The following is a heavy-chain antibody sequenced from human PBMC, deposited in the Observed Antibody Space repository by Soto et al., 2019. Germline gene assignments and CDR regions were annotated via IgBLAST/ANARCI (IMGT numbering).Heavy chain of an antibody. CDR3: ASVHSGAYYFDY. CDR1: GYTFPSYD. Sequence: QVQLVQSGAEVKKPGASVKVSCKASGYTFPSYDINWVRQAPGQGLEWRGWMNPNSGNTGYAQKFPGKVTMTKNTSISTAYMELSSLISEDTAVYYCASVHSGAYYFDYWGQGTLVTVSS. J-gene: IGHJ4*02. CDR2: MNPNSGNT. V-gene: IGHV1-8*01. D-gene: IGHD5-12*01.